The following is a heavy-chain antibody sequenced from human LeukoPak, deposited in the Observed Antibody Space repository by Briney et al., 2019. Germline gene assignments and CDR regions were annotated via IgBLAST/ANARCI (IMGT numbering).Heavy chain of an antibody. J-gene: IGHJ4*02. Sequence: PGGSLRLSCAASGFTFSSYEMNWVRQAPGKGLEWVSYISGSSSTMYYADSVKGRFTISRDNAKNSLYLQMNSLRAEDTGVYYCVISSGWKGGYYFDFWGQGTLVTVSS. CDR3: VISSGWKGGYYFDF. V-gene: IGHV3-48*03. CDR1: GFTFSSYE. D-gene: IGHD6-19*01. CDR2: ISGSSSTM.